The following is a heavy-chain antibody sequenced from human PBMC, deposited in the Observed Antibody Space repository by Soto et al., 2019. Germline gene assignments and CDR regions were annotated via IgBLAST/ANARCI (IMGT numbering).Heavy chain of an antibody. CDR3: ARYDRYGPCVDY. Sequence: QVQLQESGPGLVKPSETLSLTCTVSGGSISSYYWSWIRQPPGKGLEWIGYSYHSGSTNYNPSLKGPVTTSVDTSKNQFTVMLSSVTAAETAVYYGARYDRYGPCVDYWGQGTLVIVFS. CDR2: SYHSGST. CDR1: GGSISSYY. D-gene: IGHD3-22*01. V-gene: IGHV4-59*08. J-gene: IGHJ4*02.